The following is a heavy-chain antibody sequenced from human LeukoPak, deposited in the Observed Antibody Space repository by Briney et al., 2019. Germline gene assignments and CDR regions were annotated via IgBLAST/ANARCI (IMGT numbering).Heavy chain of an antibody. J-gene: IGHJ4*02. V-gene: IGHV3-30-3*01. CDR3: ARVLSYFDY. D-gene: IGHD2-15*01. CDR1: GFTFSSYA. CDR2: ISYDGSNK. Sequence: GGSLRLSCAASGFTFSSYAMHWVRQAPGKGLEWVAVISYDGSNKYYADSVKGRFTISRDNSKNTLYLQMKSLRAEDTAVYYCARVLSYFDYWGQGTLVTVSS.